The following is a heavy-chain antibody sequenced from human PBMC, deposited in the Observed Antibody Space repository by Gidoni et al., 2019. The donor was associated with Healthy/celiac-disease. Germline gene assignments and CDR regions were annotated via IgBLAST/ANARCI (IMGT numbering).Heavy chain of an antibody. CDR3: ARERDGSYCLDY. CDR2: INAGNCNT. J-gene: IGHJ4*02. CDR1: GYTFTSYA. V-gene: IGHV1-3*01. Sequence: QVQLVQSGAEGKKPGASVKVSCKASGYTFTSYAMHWVRQAPGQRLEWMGLINAGNCNTKYSQKFQGRVTITRDTSASTAYMELSSLRSEDTAVYYCARERDGSYCLDYWGQGTLVTVSS. D-gene: IGHD1-26*01.